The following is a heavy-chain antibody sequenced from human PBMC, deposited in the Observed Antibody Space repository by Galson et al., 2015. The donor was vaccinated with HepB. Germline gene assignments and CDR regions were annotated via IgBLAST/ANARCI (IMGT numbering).Heavy chain of an antibody. J-gene: IGHJ5*02. CDR1: GGSISSGGYY. CDR3: ARAGRTVTTANWFDP. CDR2: IYYSGST. V-gene: IGHV4-31*03. Sequence: TLSLTCTVSGGSISSGGYYWSWIRQHPGKGLEWIGYIYYSGSTYYNPSLRSRVTISVDTSKNQFSLKLSSVTAADTAVYYCARAGRTVTTANWFDPWGQGTLVTVSS. D-gene: IGHD4-11*01.